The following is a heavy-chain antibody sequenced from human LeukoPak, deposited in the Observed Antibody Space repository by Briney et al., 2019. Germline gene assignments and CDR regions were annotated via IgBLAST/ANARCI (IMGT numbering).Heavy chain of an antibody. V-gene: IGHV5-51*01. CDR1: EYSFTSYW. CDR2: IYPGDSDT. Sequence: GESLKISCKGSEYSFTSYWIGWVRQMPGKGLEWMGIIYPGDSDTRYSPSFQGQVTISADKSISTAYLQWSSLKASDTAMYYCARLPISRRGYSHQTYRGYFDYWGQGTLVTVSS. CDR3: ARLPISRRGYSHQTYRGYFDY. D-gene: IGHD5-18*01. J-gene: IGHJ4*02.